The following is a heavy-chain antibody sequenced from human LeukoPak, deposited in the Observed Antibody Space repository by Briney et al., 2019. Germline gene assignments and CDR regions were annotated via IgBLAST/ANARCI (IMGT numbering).Heavy chain of an antibody. J-gene: IGHJ4*02. CDR2: IYSGGST. Sequence: GGSLRLSCAASGFTVSSNSMSWVRQAPGKGLEWVSVIYSGGSTYYADSAKGRFTISRDNSKNTLYLQMNSLRAEDTAVYYCARVYGGSLDYWGQGTLVTVSS. CDR3: ARVYGGSLDY. V-gene: IGHV3-66*02. D-gene: IGHD3-16*01. CDR1: GFTVSSNS.